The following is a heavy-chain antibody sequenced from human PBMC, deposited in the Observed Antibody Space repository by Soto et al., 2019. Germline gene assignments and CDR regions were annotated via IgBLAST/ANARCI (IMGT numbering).Heavy chain of an antibody. V-gene: IGHV3-23*01. CDR3: AKGGTASCYSRSVY. J-gene: IGHJ1*01. CDR2: ICAGGGST. Sequence: GGSLRLSCAASGFTCSSYAMHWVRQVPGKGLEWVSNICAGGGSTYYADSVKGRFTISRDDSKNTLYLQMNSLRAEDTALYYCAKGGTASCYSRSVYWGQGTLVTVSS. CDR1: GFTCSSYA. D-gene: IGHD2-15*01.